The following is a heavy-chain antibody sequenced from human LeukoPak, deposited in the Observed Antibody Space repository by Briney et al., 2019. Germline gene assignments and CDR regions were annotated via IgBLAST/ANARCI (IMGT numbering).Heavy chain of an antibody. CDR2: IYPGDSDT. CDR3: ARSPLRTYCSGGSCYSYNWFDP. V-gene: IGHV5-51*01. D-gene: IGHD2-15*01. J-gene: IGHJ5*02. Sequence: GESLKISCKGSGYSSTSYWIGWVRQMPGKGLEWMGIIYPGDSDTRYSPSFQGQVTISADKSISTAYLQWSSLKASDTAMYYCARSPLRTYCSGGSCYSYNWFDPWGQGTLVTVSS. CDR1: GYSSTSYW.